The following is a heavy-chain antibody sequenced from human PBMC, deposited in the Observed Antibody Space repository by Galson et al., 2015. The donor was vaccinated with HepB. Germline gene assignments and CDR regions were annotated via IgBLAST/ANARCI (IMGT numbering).Heavy chain of an antibody. Sequence: SLRLSCAASGFTFSSYSMNWVRQAPGKGLEWVSSISSSSSYIYYADSVKGRFTISRDNAKNSLYLQMNSLRAEDTAVYYCARDSMNYMVATYYFDYWGQGTLVTVPS. J-gene: IGHJ4*02. CDR1: GFTFSSYS. D-gene: IGHD5-12*01. V-gene: IGHV3-21*01. CDR2: ISSSSSYI. CDR3: ARDSMNYMVATYYFDY.